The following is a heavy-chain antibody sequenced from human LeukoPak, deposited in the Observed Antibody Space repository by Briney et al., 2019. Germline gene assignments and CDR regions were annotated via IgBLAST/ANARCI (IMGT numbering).Heavy chain of an antibody. D-gene: IGHD6-13*01. V-gene: IGHV3-30*03. CDR3: ASHWAQQLVSDY. J-gene: IGHJ4*02. CDR1: GFTFSSYG. Sequence: GGSLRLSCTASGFTFSSYGMHWVRQAPGKGLEWVAVISYDGSKKYYADSVKGRFTVSRDNSKNTLFLQMNSLRPEDTAVYYCASHWAQQLVSDYWGQGTLVTVPS. CDR2: ISYDGSKK.